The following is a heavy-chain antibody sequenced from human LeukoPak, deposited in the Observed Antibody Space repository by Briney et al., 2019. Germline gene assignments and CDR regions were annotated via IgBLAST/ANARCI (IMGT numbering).Heavy chain of an antibody. D-gene: IGHD2-15*01. Sequence: GGSLRLSCAASGFTFSSYDMSWVRQAPGKGLEWVSVISGSGGSTYYADSVKGRFTISRDNSKNTLYLQMNSLRAEDTAVYYCAKPAVHSTAFDIWGQGTMVTVSS. CDR2: ISGSGGST. V-gene: IGHV3-23*01. CDR1: GFTFSSYD. J-gene: IGHJ3*02. CDR3: AKPAVHSTAFDI.